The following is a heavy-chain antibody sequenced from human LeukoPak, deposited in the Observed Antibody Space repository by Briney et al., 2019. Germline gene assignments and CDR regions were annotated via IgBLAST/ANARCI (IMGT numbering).Heavy chain of an antibody. CDR3: ARADYGMDA. CDR2: MNPNSGNT. V-gene: IGHV1-8*01. Sequence: ASVKVSCKVSGYSFTNYDINWVRQATGQGLEWMGWMNPNSGNTAYAQKFQGRLTMTRNTSINIAYMELSSLRSEDTAIYYCARADYGMDAWGQGTTVTVSS. J-gene: IGHJ6*02. CDR1: GYSFTNYD.